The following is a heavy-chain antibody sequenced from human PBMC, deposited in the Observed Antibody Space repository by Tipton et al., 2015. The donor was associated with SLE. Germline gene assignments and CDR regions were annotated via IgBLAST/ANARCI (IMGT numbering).Heavy chain of an antibody. CDR3: SRLSLGLLEDC. Sequence: QLVQSGAEVKKPGASVKISCKASGYDFTSYYMHWVRQAPGQGLEWMEVINPSDGRTTYAQKFQGRVTLTRDTSLCTVYLELTSLRSEDTAVFYCSRLSLGLLEDCWGQGTLVTVSS. V-gene: IGHV1-46*01. D-gene: IGHD3-16*02. J-gene: IGHJ4*02. CDR1: GYDFTSYY. CDR2: INPSDGRT.